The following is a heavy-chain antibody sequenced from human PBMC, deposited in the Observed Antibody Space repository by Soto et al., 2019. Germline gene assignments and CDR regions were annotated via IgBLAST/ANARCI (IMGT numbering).Heavy chain of an antibody. CDR2: IIPILGIA. CDR3: ARGRPITHYYDSSGYYDY. CDR1: GGTFSSYT. Sequence: SVKVSCKASGGTFSSYTISWVRQAPGQGLEWMGRIIPILGIANYAQKFQGRVTITADKSTSTAYMELSSLRSEDTAVYYCARGRPITHYYDSSGYYDYWGQGTLVTVSS. V-gene: IGHV1-69*02. D-gene: IGHD3-22*01. J-gene: IGHJ4*02.